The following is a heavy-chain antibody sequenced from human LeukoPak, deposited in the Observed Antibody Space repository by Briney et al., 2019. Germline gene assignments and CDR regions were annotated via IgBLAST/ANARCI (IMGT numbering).Heavy chain of an antibody. V-gene: IGHV6-1*01. CDR1: GDSVSSNSAA. J-gene: IGHJ3*02. CDR3: ARGSDSVGATTTFDI. Sequence: SPSLTCAISGDSVSSNSAAWNWIRQSPSRGLEWLGMTYYRSKWYNDYAVSVKSRITINPDTSKNQFSLQLNSVTPGDTAVYYCARGSDSVGATTTFDIWGQGTMVTVSS. CDR2: TYYRSKWYN. D-gene: IGHD1-26*01.